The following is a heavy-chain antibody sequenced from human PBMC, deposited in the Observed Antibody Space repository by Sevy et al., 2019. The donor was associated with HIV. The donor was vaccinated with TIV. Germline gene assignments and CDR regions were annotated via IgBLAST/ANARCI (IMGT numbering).Heavy chain of an antibody. Sequence: SETLSLTCTVAGGSISSYYWSWVRQPPGKGLEWIGYIYYSGSTTYNPSLKIRVTISVDTSKNQFALRLSSVTAADTAVYYCARERQLVLDYWGQGTLVTVSS. CDR3: ARERQLVLDY. CDR2: IYYSGST. J-gene: IGHJ4*02. V-gene: IGHV4-59*01. D-gene: IGHD6-13*01. CDR1: GGSISSYY.